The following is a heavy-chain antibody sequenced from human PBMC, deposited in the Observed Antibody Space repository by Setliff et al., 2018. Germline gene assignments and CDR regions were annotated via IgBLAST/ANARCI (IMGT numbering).Heavy chain of an antibody. CDR3: SGSGCYAGLES. V-gene: IGHV3-23*03. D-gene: IGHD2-15*01. J-gene: IGHJ4*02. Sequence: GGSLRLSCSASGFTFGFYAMTWVRQAPGKGLEWVSMIYSRANSADYADSVKGRFSISIDDSRNMLYLQMNSLRVEDTAVYYCSGSGCYAGLESWGQGTPVTVSS. CDR1: GFTFGFYA. CDR2: IYSRANSA.